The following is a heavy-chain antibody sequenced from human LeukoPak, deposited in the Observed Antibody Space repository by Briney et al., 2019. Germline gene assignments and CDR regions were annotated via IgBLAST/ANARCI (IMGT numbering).Heavy chain of an antibody. CDR2: IYYTGII. V-gene: IGHV4-59*07. J-gene: IGHJ4*02. Sequence: SDTLSLTCNVSGDSITSHYWNWIRQPPGKGLEWIGYIYYTGIIKYNPSLTSRVSMSVDTSKNQFFLKMRSVTAADTAVYHCARSVDYFDNTGPHMMFDYWGQGSLVTV. D-gene: IGHD3-22*01. CDR1: GDSITSHY. CDR3: ARSVDYFDNTGPHMMFDY.